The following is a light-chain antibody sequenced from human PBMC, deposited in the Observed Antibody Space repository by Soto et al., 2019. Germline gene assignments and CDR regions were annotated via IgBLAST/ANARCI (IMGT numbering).Light chain of an antibody. CDR3: RTYTSYSEA. V-gene: IGKV1-5*01. CDR2: DAS. CDR1: QSISSW. Sequence: DIQMTQSPSTLSASVGDRVTITCRASQSISSWLAWYQQKPGKAPKLLIYDASSLESGVPSRFSGSGSGTEFTLTISSLQPDYVATYCCRTYTSYSEAVGQVT. J-gene: IGKJ1*01.